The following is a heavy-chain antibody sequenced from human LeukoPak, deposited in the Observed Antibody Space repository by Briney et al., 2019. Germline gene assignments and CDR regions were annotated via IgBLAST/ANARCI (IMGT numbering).Heavy chain of an antibody. Sequence: HPGGSLRLSCAASGFTFSSYAMTWVRQAPGKGLEWVAVISYDGSNKYYADSVKGRFIISRDNSKNTLYLQMNSLRAEDTAVYYCAKDQDHIGYWGQGTLVTVSS. CDR2: ISYDGSNK. J-gene: IGHJ4*02. CDR1: GFTFSSYA. V-gene: IGHV3-30*18. CDR3: AKDQDHIGY.